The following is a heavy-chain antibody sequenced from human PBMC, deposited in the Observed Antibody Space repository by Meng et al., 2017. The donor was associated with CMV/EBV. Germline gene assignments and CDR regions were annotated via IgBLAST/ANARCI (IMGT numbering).Heavy chain of an antibody. CDR3: SRGPVVPAAIRYRKNWFDP. V-gene: IGHV1-8*01. J-gene: IGHJ5*02. CDR1: GYTFTSYD. Sequence: ASVKVSCKASGYTFTSYDINWVRQATGQGLEWMGWMNPNSCNTGYAQKFQGRVTMTRNTSISTAYMELSSLRSEDTAVYYCSRGPVVPAAIRYRKNWFDPWGQGTLVTVSS. CDR2: MNPNSCNT. D-gene: IGHD2-2*02.